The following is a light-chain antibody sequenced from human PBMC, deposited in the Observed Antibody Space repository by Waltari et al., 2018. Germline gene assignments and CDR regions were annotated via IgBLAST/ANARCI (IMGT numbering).Light chain of an antibody. CDR3: QQSYSTPFT. V-gene: IGKV1-39*01. J-gene: IGKJ3*01. CDR1: QSISSY. CDR2: AGS. Sequence: DIQMTQSPSSLSASVGDRVTITCRASQSISSYLNWYQQKPGKAPKLLIYAGSSLQSGVPSRFSGSGSGTDFTLTISSPQPEDFATYYCQQSYSTPFTFGPGTKVDIK.